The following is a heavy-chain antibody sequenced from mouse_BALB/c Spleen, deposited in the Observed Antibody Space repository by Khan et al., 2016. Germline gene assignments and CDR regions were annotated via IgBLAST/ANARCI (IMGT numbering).Heavy chain of an antibody. V-gene: IGHV2-9-2*01. CDR2: IWTGGGT. Sequence: QVQLKESGPGLVAPSQSLSITCTVSGFSLTSYDISWIRQPPGKGLEWLGGIWTGGGTNYNSAFMSRMIISKDNSKSQVFLKMNSLQTDDTAIYXGEREGYGTRYGANDYWGQETPVTVSS. D-gene: IGHD1-1*01. CDR1: GFSLTSYD. CDR3: EREGYGTRYGANDY. J-gene: IGHJ4*01.